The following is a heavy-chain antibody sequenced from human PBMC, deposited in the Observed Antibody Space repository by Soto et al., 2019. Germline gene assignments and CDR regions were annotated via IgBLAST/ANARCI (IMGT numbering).Heavy chain of an antibody. CDR1: GGTFSSYA. D-gene: IGHD2-15*01. V-gene: IGHV1-69*01. CDR3: ARARRNVVVVAAEQGYYYGMDV. CDR2: IIPIFGTA. Sequence: QVQLVQSGAEVKKPGSSVKVSCKASGGTFSSYAISWVRQAPGQGLEWMGGIIPIFGTANYAQKFQGRVTITTDESTSTAYMELSSLRSEDTAVYYCARARRNVVVVAAEQGYYYGMDVWGQGTTVTVSS. J-gene: IGHJ6*02.